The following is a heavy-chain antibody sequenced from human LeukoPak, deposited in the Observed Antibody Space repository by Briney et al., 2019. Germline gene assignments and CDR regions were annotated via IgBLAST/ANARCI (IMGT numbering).Heavy chain of an antibody. Sequence: PGGSLRLSCAASGFTFSDYYMNWVRQAPGKGLEWVSYISGRTSTIYYADSVKGRFTISRDNAKNSLYLQMASLRAEDTAVYYCARDAEGYASTWYYDYWGQGTLVTVSS. CDR3: ARDAEGYASTWYYDY. V-gene: IGHV3-69-1*02. CDR2: ISGRTSTI. CDR1: GFTFSDYY. D-gene: IGHD6-13*01. J-gene: IGHJ4*02.